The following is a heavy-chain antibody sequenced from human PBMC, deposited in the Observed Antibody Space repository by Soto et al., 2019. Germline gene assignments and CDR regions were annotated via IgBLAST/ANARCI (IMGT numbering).Heavy chain of an antibody. V-gene: IGHV1-69*01. CDR1: GVAFSCYA. D-gene: IGHD6-6*01. Sequence: GTPVKLSCKASGVAFSCYASSWVRQAPGQGLEWMGGIIPIFGTANYAQKFQGRVTITADESTSTGYMELSSLRSEDTAVYYCARDTCSSSPCWGQGTLVTVSS. J-gene: IGHJ4*02. CDR3: ARDTCSSSPC. CDR2: IIPIFGTA.